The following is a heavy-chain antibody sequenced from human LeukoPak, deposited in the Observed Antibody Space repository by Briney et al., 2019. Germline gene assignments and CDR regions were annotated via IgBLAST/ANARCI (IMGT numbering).Heavy chain of an antibody. Sequence: PSETLSLTCTVSGGSISSGGYYWSWIRQHPGKGLEWIGYIYYSGSTYYNPSLKSRVTISVDTSKNQFSLKLSSVTAADTAVYYCARVARITMVRGVPYYFDYWGQGTLVTVSS. D-gene: IGHD3-10*01. J-gene: IGHJ4*02. CDR3: ARVARITMVRGVPYYFDY. CDR2: IYYSGST. V-gene: IGHV4-31*03. CDR1: GGSISSGGYY.